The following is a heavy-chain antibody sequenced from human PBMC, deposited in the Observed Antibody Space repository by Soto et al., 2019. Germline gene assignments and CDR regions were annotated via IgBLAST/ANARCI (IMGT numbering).Heavy chain of an antibody. D-gene: IGHD1-1*01. J-gene: IGHJ5*02. CDR1: ENTFSTHL. CDR3: AGPHDRAGLGT. Sequence: ASVKVSCKASENTFSTHLVHWVRQVHGQGLEWMGWHNGYNGQTEYSQKFQGRVTITRDTSAKTAYLELRSLTSEDTAVYYCAGPHDRAGLGTWGQGTLVTVSS. V-gene: IGHV1-3*01. CDR2: HNGYNGQT.